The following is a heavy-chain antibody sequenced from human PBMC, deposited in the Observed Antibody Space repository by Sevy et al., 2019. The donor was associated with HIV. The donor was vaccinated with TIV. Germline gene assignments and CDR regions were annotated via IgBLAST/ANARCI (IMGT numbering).Heavy chain of an antibody. CDR1: GFTFSSYW. J-gene: IGHJ4*02. CDR2: MKEDGSER. CDR3: VREGVGGYSYSLDC. D-gene: IGHD5-18*01. V-gene: IGHV3-7*01. Sequence: GGSLRLSCAASGFTFSSYWMSWVRQAPGKGLEWVATMKEDGSERKYVDSVKGRFTISRDNTMNSLYLQMNSLRAEDTAVYYCVREGVGGYSYSLDCWGQRTLVTASS.